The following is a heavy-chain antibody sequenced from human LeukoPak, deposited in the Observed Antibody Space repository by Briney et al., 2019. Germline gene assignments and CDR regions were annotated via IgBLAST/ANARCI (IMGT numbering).Heavy chain of an antibody. CDR3: ASYKYSRFMGFDY. CDR1: GYTFTSYD. Sequence: ASVKVSCKASGYTFTSYDINWVRQATGQGLEWMGWMNPNSGNTGYAQKFQDRVTMTRNTSISTAYMELSSLRSEDTAVYYCASYKYSRFMGFDYWGQGTLVTVSS. D-gene: IGHD6-6*01. CDR2: MNPNSGNT. V-gene: IGHV1-8*01. J-gene: IGHJ4*02.